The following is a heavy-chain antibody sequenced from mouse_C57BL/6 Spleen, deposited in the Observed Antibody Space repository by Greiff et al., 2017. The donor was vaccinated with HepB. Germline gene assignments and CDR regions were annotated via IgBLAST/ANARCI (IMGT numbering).Heavy chain of an antibody. J-gene: IGHJ2*01. CDR3: ATLYYGNYAHYFDY. CDR1: GYSFTGYY. D-gene: IGHD2-1*01. V-gene: IGHV1-42*01. CDR2: INPSTGGT. Sequence: EVQLQQSGPELVKPGASVKISCKASGYSFTGYYMNWVKQSPEKSLEWIGEINPSTGGTTYNQKFKAKATLTVDKSSSTAYMQLKSLTSEDSAVYYGATLYYGNYAHYFDYWGQGTTVTVSS.